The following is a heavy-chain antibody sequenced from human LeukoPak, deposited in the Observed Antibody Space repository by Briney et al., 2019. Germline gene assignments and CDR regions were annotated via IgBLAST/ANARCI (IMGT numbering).Heavy chain of an antibody. J-gene: IGHJ4*02. CDR1: GFTFSNYA. Sequence: GSLRLSCAASGFTFSNYAMRWIRQPPGKGLEWIGYINYSGNTNYNPSLKGRVTISVDTSKNQFSLRLTSVTAADTAVFYCAREGRQDYVYFDYWGQGSLVTVSS. CDR2: INYSGNT. D-gene: IGHD4-17*01. V-gene: IGHV4-59*01. CDR3: AREGRQDYVYFDY.